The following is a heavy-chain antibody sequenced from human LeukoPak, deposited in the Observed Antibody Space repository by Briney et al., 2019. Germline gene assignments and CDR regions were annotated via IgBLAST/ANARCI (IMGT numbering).Heavy chain of an antibody. CDR2: ISSSSSYI. Sequence: PGGSLRLSCAVSGFTFSSYSMNWVRQAPGKGLEWVSSISSSSSYIYYADSVKGRFTISRDNAKNSLYLQMNSLRAEDTAVYYCARYCSGGSCFFDAFDIWGQGTMVTVSS. D-gene: IGHD2-15*01. J-gene: IGHJ3*02. CDR1: GFTFSSYS. V-gene: IGHV3-21*01. CDR3: ARYCSGGSCFFDAFDI.